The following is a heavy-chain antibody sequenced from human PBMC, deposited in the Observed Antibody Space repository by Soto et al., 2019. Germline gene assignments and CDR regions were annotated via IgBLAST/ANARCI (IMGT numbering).Heavy chain of an antibody. Sequence: SETQSVTCAVSGGSISRGRYSWSWVRQPPGKGLEWIGYIYHSGSTYYNPSLKSRVTISVDRSKNQFSLKLSSVTAADTAVYYCGARETADAGRYIWFYSWGQGTLVTVSP. J-gene: IGHJ5*02. CDR2: IYHSGST. V-gene: IGHV4-30-2*01. D-gene: IGHD7-27*01. CDR3: GARETADAGRYIWFYS. CDR1: GGSISRGRYS.